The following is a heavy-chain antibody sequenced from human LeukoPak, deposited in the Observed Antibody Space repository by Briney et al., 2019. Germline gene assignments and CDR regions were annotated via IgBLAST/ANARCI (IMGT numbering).Heavy chain of an antibody. Sequence: GGSLRLSCAASTFTFSDYWMHWVRQAPGKGLVWVSRISDDGSSTTYADSVRGRFTISRDNAKNTLYLQMNSLRVEDTAMYYCVRDLYSDYNWFDPWGQGTLVTVPS. CDR2: ISDDGSST. CDR3: VRDLYSDYNWFDP. CDR1: TFTFSDYW. J-gene: IGHJ5*02. D-gene: IGHD4-11*01. V-gene: IGHV3-74*01.